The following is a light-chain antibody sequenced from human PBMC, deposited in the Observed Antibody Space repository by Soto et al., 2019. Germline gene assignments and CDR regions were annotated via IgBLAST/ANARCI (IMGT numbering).Light chain of an antibody. CDR2: DAS. Sequence: DIQMTQSPSTLSASVGDRVTIPCRASQSISRWSAWYQQKPVQAPKLLIYDASSLQSAVPSRFSGGASGTEITHTISSVQPNVVATYYCKEYVSYPYTFGLGT. J-gene: IGKJ2*01. CDR3: KEYVSYPYT. V-gene: IGKV1-5*01. CDR1: QSISRW.